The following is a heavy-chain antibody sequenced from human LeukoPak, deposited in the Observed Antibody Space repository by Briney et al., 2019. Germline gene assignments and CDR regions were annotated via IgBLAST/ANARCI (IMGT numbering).Heavy chain of an antibody. CDR1: GGSISSGDYY. Sequence: SETLSLTCTVSGGSISSGDYYWSWIRQPPGKGLEWIGYIYYSGSTYYNPSLKSRVTISVDTSKNQFSLKLSSVTAADTAVYYCAPTSWGVGWFDPWGQGTLDTVSS. CDR3: APTSWGVGWFDP. CDR2: IYYSGST. V-gene: IGHV4-30-4*01. D-gene: IGHD2-2*01. J-gene: IGHJ5*02.